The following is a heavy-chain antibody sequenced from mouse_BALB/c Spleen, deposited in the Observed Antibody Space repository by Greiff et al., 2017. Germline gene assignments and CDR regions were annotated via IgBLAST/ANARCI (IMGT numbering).Heavy chain of an antibody. Sequence: VKLMESGAELVRPGSSVMISCKASGYAFSSYWMNWVKQRPGQDLEWIGQIYPGDGDTNYNGKFKGKATLTADKSSSTAYMQLSSLTSEDSAVYFCARDGYGPYWYFDVWGAGTTVTVSS. CDR2: IYPGDGDT. J-gene: IGHJ1*01. CDR3: ARDGYGPYWYFDV. V-gene: IGHV1-80*01. CDR1: GYAFSSYW. D-gene: IGHD1-1*02.